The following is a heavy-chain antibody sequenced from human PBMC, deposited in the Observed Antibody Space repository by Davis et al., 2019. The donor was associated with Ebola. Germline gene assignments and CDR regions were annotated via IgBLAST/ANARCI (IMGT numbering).Heavy chain of an antibody. D-gene: IGHD6-6*01. CDR2: IYYSGIT. J-gene: IGHJ6*04. CDR1: GGSIISSSSY. CDR3: ARGYRPRSYDYYGMDV. Sequence: SETLSLTCTVSGGSIISSSSYWGWIRQPPRKGLEWIGSIYYSGITYYNPSLKSRVTISLDTSKNRFSLKLSSVTAADTAVYYCARGYRPRSYDYYGMDVWGKGTTVTVSS. V-gene: IGHV4-39*07.